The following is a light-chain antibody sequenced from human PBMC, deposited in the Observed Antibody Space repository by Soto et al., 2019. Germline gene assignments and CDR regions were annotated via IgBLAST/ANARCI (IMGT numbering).Light chain of an antibody. J-gene: IGLJ1*01. CDR3: QLWVSSSHHFYA. CDR2: NDR. V-gene: IGLV3-21*02. CDR1: NIGSKS. Sequence: SYELTQPPSMSVVPGQTARITCGGDNIGSKSVHWYQQKPGQAPVLVVYNDRDRPSGIPERFSGSNSGNTATLTISRVEAGDEADYYCQLWVSSSHHFYAFGTGTKVTV.